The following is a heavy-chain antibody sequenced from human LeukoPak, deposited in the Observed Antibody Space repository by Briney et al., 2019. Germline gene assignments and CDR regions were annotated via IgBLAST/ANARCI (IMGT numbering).Heavy chain of an antibody. V-gene: IGHV3-23*01. J-gene: IGHJ4*02. CDR2: ISGSGGGI. CDR1: GFTFRSYA. D-gene: IGHD2-21*01. CDR3: AKEKDGDSFFTGFDY. Sequence: QPGGSLRLSCAASGFTFRSYAVSWVRQAPGKGLEWVSTISGSGGGIYYADSVKGRFTISRDNSENTLYLQMNSLRAEDTAIYYCAKEKDGDSFFTGFDYWGQGTLVTVSS.